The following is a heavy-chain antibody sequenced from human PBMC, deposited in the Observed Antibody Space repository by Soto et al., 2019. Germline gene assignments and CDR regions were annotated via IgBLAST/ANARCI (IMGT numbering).Heavy chain of an antibody. Sequence: LQLQESGPGLVKPSETLSLTCTVSGGSISSSSYYWGWIRQPPGKGLEWIGSIYYSGSTYYNPSLKSRVTISVDTSKNQFSLKLSSVTAADTAVYYCARHVRGGFGVVIIRFDPWGQGTLVTVSS. D-gene: IGHD3-3*01. V-gene: IGHV4-39*01. CDR2: IYYSGST. J-gene: IGHJ5*02. CDR3: ARHVRGGFGVVIIRFDP. CDR1: GGSISSSSYY.